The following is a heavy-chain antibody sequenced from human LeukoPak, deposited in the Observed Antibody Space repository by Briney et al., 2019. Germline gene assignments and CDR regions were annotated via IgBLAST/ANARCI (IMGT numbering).Heavy chain of an antibody. V-gene: IGHV4-59*08. D-gene: IGHD5-18*01. J-gene: IGHJ3*02. CDR1: GGSINGYY. CDR3: ARQPSATAALDI. CDR2: IHSNGNT. Sequence: PSETLSLTCVVSGGSINGYYWSWIRQSPGKGLEWIAYIHSNGNTNYNPSFNSRVTLLADTSVNQLSLRLTSVAAADTAIYYCARQPSATAALDIWGQGTMVIVSS.